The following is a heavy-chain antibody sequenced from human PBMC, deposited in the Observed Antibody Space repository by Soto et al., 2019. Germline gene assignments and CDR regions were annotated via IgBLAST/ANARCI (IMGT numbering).Heavy chain of an antibody. D-gene: IGHD1-26*01. V-gene: IGHV3-48*02. CDR2: ISGGGGTT. CDR3: ARDPMSGSQKLYFDY. CDR1: GCSFSSYS. Sequence: PGGSLRLSCAASGCSFSSYSMNWVRQAPGKGLEWVSYISGGGGTTYYADSVKGRFTISRDNAKKSLYLQLSSLRDVDTAVYYCARDPMSGSQKLYFDYWGQGTLVTVSS. J-gene: IGHJ4*02.